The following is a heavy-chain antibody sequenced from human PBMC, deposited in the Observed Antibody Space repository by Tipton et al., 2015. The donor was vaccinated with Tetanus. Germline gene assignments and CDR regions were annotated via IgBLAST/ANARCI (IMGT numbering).Heavy chain of an antibody. CDR1: GFIFSSYS. CDR2: IYYSGST. CDR3: ARIRPVGKPGPFFDY. Sequence: LRLSCAASGFIFSSYSMSWVRQAPGKGLEWVGYIYYSGSTNYNPSLRSRVTISVDTSKNQFSLKLSSVTAADTAVYYCARIRPVGKPGPFFDYWGPGTLVPVSS. D-gene: IGHD4-23*01. J-gene: IGHJ4*02. V-gene: IGHV4-59*01.